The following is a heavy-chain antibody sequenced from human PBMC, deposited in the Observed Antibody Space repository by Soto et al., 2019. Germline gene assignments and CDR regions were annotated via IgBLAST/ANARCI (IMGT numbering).Heavy chain of an antibody. Sequence: SETLSLTCAVYGGSFSGYYWSWIRQPPGKGLEWIGEINHSGSTNYNPSLKSRVTVSVDTSKNQFSLKLSSVTAADTAVYYCARDSSSCDYWGQGTLVTVSS. CDR3: ARDSSSCDY. J-gene: IGHJ4*02. CDR1: GGSFSGYY. D-gene: IGHD6-13*01. V-gene: IGHV4-34*01. CDR2: INHSGST.